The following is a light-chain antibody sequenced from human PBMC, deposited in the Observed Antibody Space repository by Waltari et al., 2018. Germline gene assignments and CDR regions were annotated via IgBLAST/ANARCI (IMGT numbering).Light chain of an antibody. V-gene: IGKV2D-29*02. CDR3: MQTVQLPIN. CDR1: QSLLHTDGDTY. J-gene: IGKJ5*01. Sequence: DIVMTQTPLSLSVTPGQPASISCKSSQSLLHTDGDTYLHWYIQKPGQSPQLLIYEVSKRFSGVSDRFSGSGSRTDFTLRISRVEADDVGIYYCMQTVQLPINFGQGTRLEIK. CDR2: EVS.